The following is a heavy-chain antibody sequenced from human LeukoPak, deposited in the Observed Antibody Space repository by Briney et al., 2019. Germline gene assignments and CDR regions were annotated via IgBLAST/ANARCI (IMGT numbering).Heavy chain of an antibody. CDR3: ASRPSSGWDNDAFDI. CDR1: GGSIRSSSYY. J-gene: IGHJ3*02. Sequence: RSETLSLTCTVSGGSIRSSSYYWGWIRQPPGKGLEWIGSIYYSGSTYYNPSLKSRVTISVDTSKNQFSLKLSSVTAADTAVYYCASRPSSGWDNDAFDIWGQGTMVTVSS. CDR2: IYYSGST. V-gene: IGHV4-39*01. D-gene: IGHD6-19*01.